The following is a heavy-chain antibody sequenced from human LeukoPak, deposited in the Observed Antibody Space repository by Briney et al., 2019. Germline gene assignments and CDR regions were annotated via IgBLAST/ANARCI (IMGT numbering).Heavy chain of an antibody. CDR1: GFTFSSYS. Sequence: GGSLRLSCAASGFTFSSYSMNWVRQAPGKGLEWVSRINSGGSSTNYADSVKGRFTISRDNAKNTLFLQMNSLRAEDTAVYYCARGPLATWDYYYYYMDVWGKGTTVTVSS. V-gene: IGHV3-74*01. CDR2: INSGGSST. CDR3: ARGPLATWDYYYYYMDV. J-gene: IGHJ6*03. D-gene: IGHD5-12*01.